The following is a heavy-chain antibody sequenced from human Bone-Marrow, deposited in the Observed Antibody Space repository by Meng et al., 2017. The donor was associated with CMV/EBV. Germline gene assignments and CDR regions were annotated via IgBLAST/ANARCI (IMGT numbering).Heavy chain of an antibody. J-gene: IGHJ3*02. CDR3: AAGHAEQLAAFDI. CDR2: IIPILGIA. CDR1: GGTFSSYA. Sequence: SVQVSCKASGGTFSSYAVSWVRQAPGQGLEWMGRIIPILGIANYAQKFQGRVTITADKSTSTAYMERSSLRAEDTAVYYCAAGHAEQLAAFDIWDQGTMVTVSS. V-gene: IGHV1-69*04. D-gene: IGHD6-13*01.